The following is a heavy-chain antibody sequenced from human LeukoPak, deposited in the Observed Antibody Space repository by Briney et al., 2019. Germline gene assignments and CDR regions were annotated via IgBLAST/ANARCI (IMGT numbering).Heavy chain of an antibody. J-gene: IGHJ4*02. D-gene: IGHD5-24*01. Sequence: SGGSLRLSCAASGFTVSSNYMSWVRQAPGKGLEWVSVIYSGGSTYYADSVKGRFTISRDNSKNTLYLQMNSLRAEDTAVYYCARDPGEMATIPGTYYFDYWGQGTLVTVSS. CDR3: ARDPGEMATIPGTYYFDY. CDR2: IYSGGST. V-gene: IGHV3-53*01. CDR1: GFTVSSNY.